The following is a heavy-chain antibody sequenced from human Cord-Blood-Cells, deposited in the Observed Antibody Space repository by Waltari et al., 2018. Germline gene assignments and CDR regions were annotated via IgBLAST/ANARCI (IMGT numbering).Heavy chain of an antibody. Sequence: QVQLQQWGAGLLKPSVTLPPTCAVYGGSFSGYYLRWIRQPPGNGLEWIGEINHSGSTKYNPSPKSRVTISVDTSKNQFSLKLSSVTAADTAVYYCARSKSGGYCSSTSCYSLDYWGQGTLVTVSS. CDR1: GGSFSGYY. CDR2: INHSGST. CDR3: ARSKSGGYCSSTSCYSLDY. V-gene: IGHV4-34*01. D-gene: IGHD2-2*03. J-gene: IGHJ4*02.